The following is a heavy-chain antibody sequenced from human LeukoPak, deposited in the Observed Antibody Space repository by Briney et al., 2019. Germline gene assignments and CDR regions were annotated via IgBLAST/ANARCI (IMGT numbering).Heavy chain of an antibody. CDR2: IYHSGST. CDR3: ARADYESPVDY. CDR1: GYSISSDYY. J-gene: IGHJ4*02. Sequence: SETLSLTCTVSGYSISSDYYWGWIRQPPGKGLEWIGNIYHSGSTYYNPTLKSRVTISVDTSKNQFSLKLSSVTAADTAVYYCARADYESPVDYWGQGTLVTVSS. V-gene: IGHV4-38-2*02. D-gene: IGHD4-17*01.